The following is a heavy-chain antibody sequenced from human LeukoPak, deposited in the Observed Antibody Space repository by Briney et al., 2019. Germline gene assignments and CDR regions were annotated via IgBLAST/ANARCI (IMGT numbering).Heavy chain of an antibody. CDR3: ARVWHSGSEPVDAFDI. CDR1: GYTFTSYG. V-gene: IGHV1-18*01. D-gene: IGHD1-26*01. Sequence: ASVKVSCKASGYTFTSYGISWVRQAPGQGLEWMGWISAYNGNTNYAQKLQGRVTMTTDTSTSTAYMELRSLRSDDTAVYYCARVWHSGSEPVDAFDIWGQGTMVTVSS. J-gene: IGHJ3*02. CDR2: ISAYNGNT.